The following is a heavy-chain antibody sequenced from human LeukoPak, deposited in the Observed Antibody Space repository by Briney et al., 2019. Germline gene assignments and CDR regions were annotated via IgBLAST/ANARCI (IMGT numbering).Heavy chain of an antibody. V-gene: IGHV1-2*02. D-gene: IGHD2-2*01. J-gene: IGHJ4*02. Sequence: GASVKVSCKASGYTFTDYYIRWVRQAPGQGLEWMGWINPNSGGTNYAQKFQGRVTMTRDTSISTAYMELSRLRSDDTAVYYCARDQGYCSSTSCSFDYWGQGTLVTVSS. CDR3: ARDQGYCSSTSCSFDY. CDR2: INPNSGGT. CDR1: GYTFTDYY.